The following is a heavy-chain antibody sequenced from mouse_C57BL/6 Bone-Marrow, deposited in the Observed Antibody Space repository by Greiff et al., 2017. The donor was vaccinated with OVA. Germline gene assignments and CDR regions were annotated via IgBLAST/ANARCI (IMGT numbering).Heavy chain of an antibody. CDR3: ERQGYDYDWNYFDY. CDR1: GYAFSSSW. Sequence: QVQLLQSGPELVKPGASVKISCKASGYAFSSSWMNWVKQRPGKGLEWNGRIYPGDGDTNYNGKFKGQGTLSADNSSSTDYMQLRSLRSEDSAVYVYERQGYDYDWNYFDYWGQGTTLTVSS. CDR2: IYPGDGDT. V-gene: IGHV1-82*01. J-gene: IGHJ2*01. D-gene: IGHD2-4*01.